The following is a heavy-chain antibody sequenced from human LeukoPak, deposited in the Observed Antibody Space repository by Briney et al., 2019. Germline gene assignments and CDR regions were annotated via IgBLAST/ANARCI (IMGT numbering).Heavy chain of an antibody. D-gene: IGHD1-14*01. V-gene: IGHV3-74*01. CDR1: GFNFSSYW. CDR3: ARRMQDRDFDC. CDR2: INSAGSST. Sequence: GGSLRLSCAASGFNFSSYWMHWVRQVPGKGLLWVSRINSAGSSTNYADSVKGRFTISRDNAKNTLYLQMNSLRVEDTAVYYCARRMQDRDFDCWGQGTLVTVSS. J-gene: IGHJ4*02.